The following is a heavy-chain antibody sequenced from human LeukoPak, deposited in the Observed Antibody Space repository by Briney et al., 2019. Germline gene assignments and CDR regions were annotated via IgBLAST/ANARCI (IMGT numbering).Heavy chain of an antibody. CDR2: ISGSDGST. D-gene: IGHD3-16*01. J-gene: IGHJ2*01. Sequence: GGSLRLSCAASGFTFSGYAISWVRQAPGKGLEWVSTISGSDGSTYYADSVKGRFTISRDNPKNTLYLQMNSLRAEDTAVYYCAKDQSAYRNWYFDLWGRGTLVTVSS. CDR1: GFTFSGYA. CDR3: AKDQSAYRNWYFDL. V-gene: IGHV3-23*01.